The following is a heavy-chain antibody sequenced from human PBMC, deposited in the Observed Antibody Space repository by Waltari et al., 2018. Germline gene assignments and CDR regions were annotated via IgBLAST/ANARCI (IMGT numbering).Heavy chain of an antibody. D-gene: IGHD3-10*01. Sequence: QVQLQQWGSGLLKPSETLSLTCAVYGRSFAGYYWSWIRQPPAEGLEWIGEINHSGSTNYNPSLTSRVTISVDTSKNQFSLKLSSVTAADTAVYYCARGELLWFGEFYDYWGQGTLVTVSS. CDR3: ARGELLWFGEFYDY. V-gene: IGHV4-34*01. CDR2: INHSGST. J-gene: IGHJ4*02. CDR1: GRSFAGYY.